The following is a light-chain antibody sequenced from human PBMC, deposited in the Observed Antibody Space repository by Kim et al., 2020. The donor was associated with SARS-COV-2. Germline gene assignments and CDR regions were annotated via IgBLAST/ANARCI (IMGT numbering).Light chain of an antibody. CDR1: QGIRSD. CDR3: LQYYNFPWT. CDR2: GAS. J-gene: IGKJ1*01. Sequence: ASVGDRVNITCRASQGIRSDLGWYQQKPGKAPERLIYGASNLQRGVPSRFSGSGSETEFTLTISSLQPEDFATYYCLQYYNFPWTFGQGTKVDIK. V-gene: IGKV1-17*01.